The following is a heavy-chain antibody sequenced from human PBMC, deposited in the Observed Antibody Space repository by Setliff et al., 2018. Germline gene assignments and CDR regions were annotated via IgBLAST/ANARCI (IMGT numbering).Heavy chain of an antibody. Sequence: SETLSLTCTVSGDSINSGNYYWTWIRQPARKGLEWIGQIYTSGSASYNPSLKSRVTISLDTSQNHFSLKLNSVTAADTAVYYCARDGGIGGRDGYNFVDYWGQGTLVTVSS. CDR3: ARDGGIGGRDGYNFVDY. J-gene: IGHJ4*02. D-gene: IGHD2-15*01. CDR2: IYTSGSA. CDR1: GDSINSGNYY. V-gene: IGHV4-61*09.